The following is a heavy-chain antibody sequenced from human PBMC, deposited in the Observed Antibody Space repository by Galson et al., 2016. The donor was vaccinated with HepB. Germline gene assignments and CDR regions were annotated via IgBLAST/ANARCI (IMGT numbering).Heavy chain of an antibody. CDR3: ARAPRYYYGSGSYYFDY. CDR2: MNQVGSEK. CDR1: GFTFSRYW. V-gene: IGHV3-7*03. J-gene: IGHJ4*02. D-gene: IGHD3-10*01. Sequence: SLRLSCAASGFTFSRYWMSWVRQTPGKGLEWVANMNQVGSEKYYVDSVKGRFTISRDNAKNSLYLQMNSLRAEDTAVYYCARAPRYYYGSGSYYFDYWGQGTLVTVSS.